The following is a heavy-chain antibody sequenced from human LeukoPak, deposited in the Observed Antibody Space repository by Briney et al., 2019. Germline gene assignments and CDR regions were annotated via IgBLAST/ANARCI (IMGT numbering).Heavy chain of an antibody. D-gene: IGHD3-3*01. CDR2: INAGNGNT. J-gene: IGHJ5*02. CDR1: GYTFTTYA. CDR3: ARAVAKFGVVIGGNNWFDP. V-gene: IGHV1-3*01. Sequence: ASVKVSCKASGYTFTTYAMHWVRQAPGQRLEWMGWINAGNGNTKYSQKFQGRVTITTDESTSTAYMELSSLRSEDTAVYYCARAVAKFGVVIGGNNWFDPWGQGTLVTVSS.